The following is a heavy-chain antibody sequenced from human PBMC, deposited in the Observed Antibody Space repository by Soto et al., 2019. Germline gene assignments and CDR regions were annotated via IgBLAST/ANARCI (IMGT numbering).Heavy chain of an antibody. CDR3: ARDLSYGSGSYYGMDV. CDR2: INPNSGGT. D-gene: IGHD3-10*01. J-gene: IGHJ6*02. CDR1: GYTFTGYY. V-gene: IGHV1-2*04. Sequence: GASVEVSCKASGYTFTGYYMHWVRQAPGQGLEWMGWINPNSGGTNYAQKFQGWVTMTRDTSISTAYMELSRLRSDDTAVYYCARDLSYGSGSYYGMDVWGQGTTVTVSS.